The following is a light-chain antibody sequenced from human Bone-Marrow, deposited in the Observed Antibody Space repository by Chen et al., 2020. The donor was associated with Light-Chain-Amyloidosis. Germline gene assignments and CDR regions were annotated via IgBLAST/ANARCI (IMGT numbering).Light chain of an antibody. CDR3: QVWDRSSDRPV. CDR1: NIGTTS. V-gene: IGLV3-21*02. CDR2: DDS. Sequence: SYVLTPPSSVSVAPGQTATMACGGNNIGTTSVHWYQQTPGQAPLLVVYDDSDRPSGIPVRLSGSNSGNTATLTISRVEAGDEADYYCQVWDRSSDRPVFGGGTKLTVL. J-gene: IGLJ3*02.